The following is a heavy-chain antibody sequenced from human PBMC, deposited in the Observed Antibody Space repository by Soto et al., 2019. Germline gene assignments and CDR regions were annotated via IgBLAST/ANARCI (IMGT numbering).Heavy chain of an antibody. V-gene: IGHV4-34*01. CDR3: ARGLTADLRDTAMANNWFDP. CDR2: INHSGST. D-gene: IGHD5-18*01. Sequence: PSETLSLTCAVYGGSFSGYYWSWIRRPPGKGLEWIGEINHSGSTNYNPSLKSRVTISVDTSKNQFSLKLSSVTAADTAVYYCARGLTADLRDTAMANNWFDPWGQGTLVTVSS. CDR1: GGSFSGYY. J-gene: IGHJ5*02.